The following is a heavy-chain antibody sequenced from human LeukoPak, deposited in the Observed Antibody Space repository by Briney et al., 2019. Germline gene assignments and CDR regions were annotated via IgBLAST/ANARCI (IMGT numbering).Heavy chain of an antibody. CDR2: IYHSGNT. Sequence: SSETLSLTCTVSGGSISSYYWSWIRQSPGKGLEWIGYIYHSGNTNYNPSLKSRVTISVDTSKNQFSLKLSSVAAADTAMYYCARSRFGVSIYFDYWGQGTLVAVSS. CDR1: GGSISSYY. CDR3: ARSRFGVSIYFDY. J-gene: IGHJ4*02. V-gene: IGHV4-59*01. D-gene: IGHD3-3*01.